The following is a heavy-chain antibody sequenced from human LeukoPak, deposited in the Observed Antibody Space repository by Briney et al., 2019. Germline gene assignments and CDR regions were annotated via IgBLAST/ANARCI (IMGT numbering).Heavy chain of an antibody. Sequence: GGSLRLSCTASGFTFSNFWMGWVRQAPGKGLEWVANIKQDETEKFYLGSVKGRFTISRDNAKNSLYLQMNSLRDEDTAVYYCASSVDTVFYYYYGMDVWGQGTTVTVSS. CDR3: ASSVDTVFYYYYGMDV. CDR2: IKQDETEK. V-gene: IGHV3-7*01. D-gene: IGHD5-18*01. CDR1: GFTFSNFW. J-gene: IGHJ6*02.